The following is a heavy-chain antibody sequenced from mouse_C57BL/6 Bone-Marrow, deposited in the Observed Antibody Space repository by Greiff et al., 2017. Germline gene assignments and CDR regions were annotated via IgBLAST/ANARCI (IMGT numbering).Heavy chain of an antibody. CDR2: IYPGDGDT. D-gene: IGHD2-2*01. Sequence: VQLQQSGPELVKPGASVKISCKASGYAFSSSWMNWVKQRPGKGLEWIGRIYPGDGDTTYNGKFKGKATLTADKSSSTAYMQLSSLTSEDSAVYFCAPIYYGFHWYFDVWGTGTTVTVSS. CDR3: APIYYGFHWYFDV. J-gene: IGHJ1*03. CDR1: GYAFSSSW. V-gene: IGHV1-82*01.